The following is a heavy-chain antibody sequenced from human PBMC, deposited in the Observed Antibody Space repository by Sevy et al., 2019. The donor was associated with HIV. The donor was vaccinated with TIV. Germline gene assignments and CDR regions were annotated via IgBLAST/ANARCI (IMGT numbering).Heavy chain of an antibody. CDR1: GIIFTSSG. Sequence: GGSLRLSCVVSGIIFTSSGMHWVRQAPVKGLEWVAVLSYHGRDKFYADSVKGRFTISRDNSKNILSLQMNGLRIEDTAVYYCAKDFTGYNGMDVWGQGTMVTVSS. J-gene: IGHJ6*02. CDR3: AKDFTGYNGMDV. V-gene: IGHV3-30*18. D-gene: IGHD3-9*01. CDR2: LSYHGRDK.